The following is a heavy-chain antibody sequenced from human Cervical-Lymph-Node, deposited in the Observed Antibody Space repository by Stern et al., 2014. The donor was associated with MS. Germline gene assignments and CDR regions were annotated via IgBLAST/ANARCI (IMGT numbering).Heavy chain of an antibody. V-gene: IGHV4-30-4*01. CDR3: ARGESSRYDD. J-gene: IGHJ4*02. CDR1: GDSISSGDNY. Sequence: QLQLQESGPGLVKPSQTLSLTCNVSGDSISSGDNYWSWIRQSPGKGLEWIGYIYYIGSTFYNPSLKSRVSISVDTSQNQFSLSLSSVTAADTAVYYCARGESSRYDDWGQGTLVTVSS. D-gene: IGHD3-22*01. CDR2: IYYIGST.